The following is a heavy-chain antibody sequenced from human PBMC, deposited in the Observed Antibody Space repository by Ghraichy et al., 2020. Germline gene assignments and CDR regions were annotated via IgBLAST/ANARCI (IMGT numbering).Heavy chain of an antibody. D-gene: IGHD2-2*01. Sequence: GESLNISCAASGFTFSSYGMHWVRQAPGKGLEWVAVISYDGSNKYYADSVKGRFTISRDNSKNTLYLQMNSLRAEDTAVYYCAKGRGDIVVVPAAMRSRSSDGMDVWGQGTTVTVSS. CDR2: ISYDGSNK. CDR1: GFTFSSYG. J-gene: IGHJ6*02. CDR3: AKGRGDIVVVPAAMRSRSSDGMDV. V-gene: IGHV3-30*18.